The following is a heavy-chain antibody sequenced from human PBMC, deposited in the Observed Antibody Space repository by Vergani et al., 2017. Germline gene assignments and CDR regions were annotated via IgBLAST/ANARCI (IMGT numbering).Heavy chain of an antibody. Sequence: VQLVESGGGLVQPGRSLRLSCAASGFTFDDYAMHWVRQAPGKGLEWVSGISWNSGSIGYADSVKGRFTISRDNAKNSLYLQMNSLRAEDTALYYCAKDRSMAYTYYDFWSGYYDYWGQGTLVTVSS. V-gene: IGHV3-9*01. CDR2: ISWNSGSI. D-gene: IGHD3-3*01. J-gene: IGHJ4*02. CDR1: GFTFDDYA. CDR3: AKDRSMAYTYYDFWSGYYDY.